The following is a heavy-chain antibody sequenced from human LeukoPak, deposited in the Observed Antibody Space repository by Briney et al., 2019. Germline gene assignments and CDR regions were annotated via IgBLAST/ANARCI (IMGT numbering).Heavy chain of an antibody. D-gene: IGHD6-13*01. J-gene: IGHJ4*02. V-gene: IGHV4-34*01. CDR1: GGSFSGNY. Sequence: SEALSLTCAVYGGSFSGNYWSWIRQPPGKGLEWIGEINHSGRTNYSPSLKSRVTISVDTSKKQYSLKLRSVTAADTAVYYCARAKDPGYSSSWSFDYWGQGTLVTGSS. CDR2: INHSGRT. CDR3: ARAKDPGYSSSWSFDY.